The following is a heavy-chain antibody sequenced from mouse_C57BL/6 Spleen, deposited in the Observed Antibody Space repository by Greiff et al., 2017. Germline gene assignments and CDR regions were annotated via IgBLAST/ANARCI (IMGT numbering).Heavy chain of an antibody. V-gene: IGHV5-4*03. D-gene: IGHD2-1*01. CDR3: ARDYGNYLDY. CDR2: ISDGGSYT. Sequence: EVKLVESGGGLVKPGGSLKLSCAASGFTFSSYAMSWVRQTPEKRLEWVATISDGGSYTYYPDSVKGRFTISRDNAKNNLYLQMSHLKAEDTAMYYCARDYGNYLDYWGQGTTLTVSS. J-gene: IGHJ2*01. CDR1: GFTFSSYA.